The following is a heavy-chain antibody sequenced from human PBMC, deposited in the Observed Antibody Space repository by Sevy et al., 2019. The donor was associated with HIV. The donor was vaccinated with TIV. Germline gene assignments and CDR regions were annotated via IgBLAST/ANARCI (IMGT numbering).Heavy chain of an antibody. Sequence: SETLSLTCTVSGGSMSDYYWTWIRQPPGRGLEWIGNIFYSGNINYSPSLKSRLTISIDTSKNQFSLNLRSVTAADTAVYYCARYGATTYGRLVDSWGQGTLVTVSS. V-gene: IGHV4-59*13. CDR3: ARYGATTYGRLVDS. J-gene: IGHJ4*02. CDR2: IFYSGNI. D-gene: IGHD2-8*01. CDR1: GGSMSDYY.